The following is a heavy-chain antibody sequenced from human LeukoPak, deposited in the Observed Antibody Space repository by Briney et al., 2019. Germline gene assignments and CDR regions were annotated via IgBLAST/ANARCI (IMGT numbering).Heavy chain of an antibody. CDR1: GFPFSSYS. V-gene: IGHV3-21*01. J-gene: IGHJ4*02. CDR3: ARETYDILTGYYNLDY. Sequence: PGGSLRLSCAVSGFPFSSYSMNWVRQAPGKGLEWVSSISSSSSYIYYADSVKGRFTISRDNAKNSLYLQMNSLRAEDTAVYYCARETYDILTGYYNLDYWGQGTLVTVSS. D-gene: IGHD3-9*01. CDR2: ISSSSSYI.